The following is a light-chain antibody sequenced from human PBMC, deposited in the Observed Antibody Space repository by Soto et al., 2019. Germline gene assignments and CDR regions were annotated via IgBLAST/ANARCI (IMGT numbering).Light chain of an antibody. CDR2: EVT. V-gene: IGLV2-8*01. J-gene: IGLJ3*02. CDR3: GSFEGSNTDWV. Sequence: QLVLTQPPSASGSPGQSVTISCTGTSSDVGGYNYVSWYQQHPGKAPKLMIYEVTKRPSGVPDRFSGSKSGYTASLTVSGIQAEDEADYYSGSFEGSNTDWVFGGGTKVTVL. CDR1: SSDVGGYNY.